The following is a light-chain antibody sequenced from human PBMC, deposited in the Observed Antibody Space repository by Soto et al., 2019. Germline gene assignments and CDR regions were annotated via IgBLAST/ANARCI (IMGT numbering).Light chain of an antibody. Sequence: QSVLTRAPSVSGAPGQRVTISCTGSSSNIGAGYDVHWYQQLPGTAPKLLIYGNNNRPSGVPDRFSASKSGTSASLAITGLQPEDEADYYCQSFDTSLSGDYVFGTGTKLTVL. CDR3: QSFDTSLSGDYV. CDR2: GNN. J-gene: IGLJ1*01. CDR1: SSNIGAGYD. V-gene: IGLV1-40*01.